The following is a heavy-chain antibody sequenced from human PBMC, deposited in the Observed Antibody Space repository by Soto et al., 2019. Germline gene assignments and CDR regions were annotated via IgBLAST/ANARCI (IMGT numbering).Heavy chain of an antibody. CDR2: IYYSGST. Sequence: PSETLSLTCTVSGGSISSGGYYWSWIRQHPGKGLEWIGYIYYSGSTYYNPSLKSRVTISVDTSKNQFSLKLSSVTAADTAVYYCARHWSIAAYNWFDPWGQGTLVTVSS. CDR1: GGSISSGGYY. J-gene: IGHJ5*02. V-gene: IGHV4-39*01. D-gene: IGHD6-6*01. CDR3: ARHWSIAAYNWFDP.